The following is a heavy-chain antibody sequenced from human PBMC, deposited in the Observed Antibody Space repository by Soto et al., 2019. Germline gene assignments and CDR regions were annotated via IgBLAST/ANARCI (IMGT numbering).Heavy chain of an antibody. Sequence: GGSLRLSCAASGFTFSSYAMSWVRQAPGKGLEWVSAISGSGGSTYFADSVKGRFTISRDNSKNTLYLQMNSLRAEDTAVYYCAKSRGRYSYGAWGMDVWGQGTTVTVYS. J-gene: IGHJ6*02. CDR3: AKSRGRYSYGAWGMDV. CDR1: GFTFSSYA. CDR2: ISGSGGST. V-gene: IGHV3-23*01. D-gene: IGHD5-18*01.